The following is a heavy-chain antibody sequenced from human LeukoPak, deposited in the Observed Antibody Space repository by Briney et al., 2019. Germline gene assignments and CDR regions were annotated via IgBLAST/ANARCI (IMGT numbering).Heavy chain of an antibody. J-gene: IGHJ4*02. V-gene: IGHV4-30-4*08. CDR3: AREYYYDSSGYFL. CDR1: GGSISSGDYY. CDR2: IYYSGST. D-gene: IGHD3-22*01. Sequence: SETLSLTCTVSGGSISSGDYYWSWIRQPPGKGLEWIGYIYYSGSTYYNPSLKSRVTISVDTSKNQFSLKLSSVTAADTAVYYCAREYYYDSSGYFLWGQGTLATVSS.